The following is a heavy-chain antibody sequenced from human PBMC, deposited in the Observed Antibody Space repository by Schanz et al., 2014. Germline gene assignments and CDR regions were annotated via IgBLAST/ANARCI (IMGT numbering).Heavy chain of an antibody. D-gene: IGHD3-9*01. CDR3: AKDHAGSDILTALGN. CDR2: ISGSGGST. V-gene: IGHV3-23*01. Sequence: EVQLLESGGGFVQPGGSLRLSCVASGVTFSSYAMTWVRQAPGKGLEWVSGISGSGGSTYDADSVKGRFTISRDNSKNTLYLQMNSLRAEDTAVYYCAKDHAGSDILTALGNWGQGTLVTVSS. CDR1: GVTFSSYA. J-gene: IGHJ4*02.